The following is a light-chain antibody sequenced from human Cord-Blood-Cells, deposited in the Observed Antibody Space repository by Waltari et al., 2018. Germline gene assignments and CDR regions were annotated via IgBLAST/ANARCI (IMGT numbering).Light chain of an antibody. CDR3: QQSYSTPPLT. Sequence: DIQMTQSQSSLSASVGDRVTITCRASQSISSYLNWYQQKPGKAPKLLIYAASSLQSEVPSRFSGSGSGTDFTLTISSLQPEDFATYYCQQSYSTPPLTFGGGTKVE. CDR2: AAS. CDR1: QSISSY. J-gene: IGKJ4*01. V-gene: IGKV1-39*01.